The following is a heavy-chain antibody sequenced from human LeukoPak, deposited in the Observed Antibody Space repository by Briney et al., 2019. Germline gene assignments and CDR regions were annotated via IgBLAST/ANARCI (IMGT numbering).Heavy chain of an antibody. J-gene: IGHJ3*02. CDR1: GGSITSYY. CDR2: IYTRGST. CDR3: ARGRYCSADICSGGDAFDI. D-gene: IGHD2-15*01. Sequence: SETLSLTCAVSGGSITSYYWSWIRQPAGKGLEWIGRIYTRGSTNYNPSLKSRVTMSVDTSKNQFSLKLSSVTAADTAVYYCARGRYCSADICSGGDAFDIWGQGTMVSVSS. V-gene: IGHV4-59*10.